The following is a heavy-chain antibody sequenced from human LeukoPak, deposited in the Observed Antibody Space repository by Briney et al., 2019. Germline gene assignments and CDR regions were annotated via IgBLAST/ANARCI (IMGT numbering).Heavy chain of an antibody. V-gene: IGHV3-23*01. J-gene: IGHJ4*02. CDR3: AKGSAQYYFEY. CDR1: GFTFSNYA. Sequence: PGGSLRLSCAASGFTFSNYAMYWVRQAPGKGPEWVSAISTSGGDTFYPDSVRGRFTISRDNSKNTLYLQMYSLRAEDTAVYYCAKGSAQYYFEYWGQGTLVTVSS. CDR2: ISTSGGDT.